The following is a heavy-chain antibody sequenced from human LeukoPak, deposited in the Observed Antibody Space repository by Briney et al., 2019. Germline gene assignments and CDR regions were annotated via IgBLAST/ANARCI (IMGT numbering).Heavy chain of an antibody. D-gene: IGHD5-18*01. V-gene: IGHV1-46*01. CDR1: GYTFSSYY. CDR3: ARVVTLNWFDP. Sequence: ASVKVSCKASGYTFSSYYMHWVRQAPGQGLEWMGIINPSGGSTSYAQKFQGRVTMTRDTSTSTVYMELSSLRSEDTAVYYCARVVTLNWFDPWGQGTLVTVSS. J-gene: IGHJ5*02. CDR2: INPSGGST.